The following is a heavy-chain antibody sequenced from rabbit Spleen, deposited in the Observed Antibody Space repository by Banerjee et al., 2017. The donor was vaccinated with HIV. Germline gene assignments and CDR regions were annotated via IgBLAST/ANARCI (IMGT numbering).Heavy chain of an antibody. D-gene: IGHD1-1*01. J-gene: IGHJ4*01. CDR3: ARDLVAIIGWNFNL. V-gene: IGHV1S45*01. Sequence: QEQLVESGGGLVQPEGSLTLTCKASGFSFSDRDVMCWVRQAPGKGLEWIGCINTATGKSVYASWAKGRFTIPKTSSTTVTLQMTSLTAADTATYFCARDLVAIIGWNFNLWGPGTLVTVS. CDR1: GFSFSDRDV. CDR2: INTATGKS.